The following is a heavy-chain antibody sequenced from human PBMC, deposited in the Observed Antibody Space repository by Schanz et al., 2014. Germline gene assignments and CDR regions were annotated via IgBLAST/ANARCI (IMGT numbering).Heavy chain of an antibody. J-gene: IGHJ6*02. V-gene: IGHV3-20*04. CDR3: LAPDYGMDV. Sequence: EVQLLESGGGLVQPGGSLRLSCAASGFTFENYALTWVRQVPGKGLEWVSRINWSDGGSTGYADSVRGRFTISRDNAKNSLFLQMNSLRAEDTAVYYCLAPDYGMDVWGQGTTVTVSS. CDR2: INWSDGGST. CDR1: GFTFENYA.